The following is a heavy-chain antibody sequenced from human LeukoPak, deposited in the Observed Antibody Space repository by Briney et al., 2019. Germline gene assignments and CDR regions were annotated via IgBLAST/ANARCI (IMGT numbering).Heavy chain of an antibody. V-gene: IGHV1-18*01. J-gene: IGHJ4*02. Sequence: GASVKVSCKASGYTFTSYGISWVRQAPGQGLEWMGWISAYNGNTNYAQKLQGRVTMTTDTSTSTAYMELRSLRSDDTAVYYCARVPTYYYDSSGDPFDYWGQGTLVTVSS. D-gene: IGHD3-22*01. CDR2: ISAYNGNT. CDR1: GYTFTSYG. CDR3: ARVPTYYYDSSGDPFDY.